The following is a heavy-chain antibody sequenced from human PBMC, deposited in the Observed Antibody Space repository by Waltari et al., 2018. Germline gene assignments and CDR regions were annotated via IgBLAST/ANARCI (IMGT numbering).Heavy chain of an antibody. J-gene: IGHJ6*02. Sequence: QVTLRESGPALVKPTQTLTLTCTFSGFSLPTRGMCVSWVRQPPGKALEWLARIDWDDDEYYSTSLRTRLSISKDTSKKQVVLTMTNMDPADTATYYCARVRALVSDTGFYYYYGMDVWGQGTTVTVSS. CDR3: ARVRALVSDTGFYYYYGMDV. CDR2: IDWDDDE. D-gene: IGHD1-26*01. V-gene: IGHV2-70*15. CDR1: GFSLPTRGMC.